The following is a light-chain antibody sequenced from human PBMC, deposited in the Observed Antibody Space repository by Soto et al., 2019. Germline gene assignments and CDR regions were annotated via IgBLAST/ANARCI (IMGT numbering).Light chain of an antibody. V-gene: IGLV2-14*01. CDR1: GSDVGAYNY. J-gene: IGLJ1*01. Sequence: QSVLTQPASVSGSPGQSITISCSGTGSDVGAYNYVSWYQQHPAKAPKLMIYDVSNRPSGVSDRFSGSKSGNTASLTISGLQAEDEADYCCYSYTSSSTYVFGSGTKVTVL. CDR3: YSYTSSSTYV. CDR2: DVS.